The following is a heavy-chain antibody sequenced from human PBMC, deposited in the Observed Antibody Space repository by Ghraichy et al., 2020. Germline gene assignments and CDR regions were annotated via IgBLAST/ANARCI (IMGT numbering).Heavy chain of an antibody. CDR2: IYTSGNT. V-gene: IGHV4-59*01. CDR3: AIAVARSARFDY. CDR1: GGSISSYY. D-gene: IGHD6-19*01. J-gene: IGHJ4*02. Sequence: GSLRLSCTVSGGSISSYYWSWIRQPPGKGLEWIGYIYTSGNTNYNPSLKSRVTISVDTSNNQFSLKLSSVTAAETAVYYWAIAVARSARFDYWGQGALVTVSS.